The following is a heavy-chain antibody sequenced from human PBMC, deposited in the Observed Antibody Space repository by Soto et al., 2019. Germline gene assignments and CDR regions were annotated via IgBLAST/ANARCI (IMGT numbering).Heavy chain of an antibody. Sequence: ETLSLTCAVYGGSFSGYYWTWIRQPPGTGLEWIGEINHSGSTNYNPSLKSRVTISVDTSKNQFSLTLTSVTAADTAVYFCARHGLTAYMAYYLDFWGQGTLVTVSS. J-gene: IGHJ4*02. V-gene: IGHV4-34*01. CDR3: ARHGLTAYMAYYLDF. CDR2: INHSGST. D-gene: IGHD3-16*01. CDR1: GGSFSGYY.